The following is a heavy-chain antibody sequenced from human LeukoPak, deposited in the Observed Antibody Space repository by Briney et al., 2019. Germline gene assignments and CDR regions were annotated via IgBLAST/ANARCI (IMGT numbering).Heavy chain of an antibody. D-gene: IGHD3-22*01. CDR3: ARVDSSGYYYRREFRY. J-gene: IGHJ4*02. CDR1: GGSISSGDYY. CDR2: IYYSGST. V-gene: IGHV4-30-4*01. Sequence: PSETLSLTCTVSGGSISSGDYYWSRIRQPPGKGLEWIGYIYYSGSTYYNPSLKSRVTISVDTSKNQFSLKLSSVTAADTAVYYCARVDSSGYYYRREFRYWGQGTLVTVSS.